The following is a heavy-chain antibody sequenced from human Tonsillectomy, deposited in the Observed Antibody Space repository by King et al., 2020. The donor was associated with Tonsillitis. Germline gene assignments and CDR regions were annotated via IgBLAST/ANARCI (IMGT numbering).Heavy chain of an antibody. CDR1: GFTFSSYT. Sequence: QLVQSGGGVVQPGRSLRLSCTASGFTFSSYTIHWVRQAPGKGLEGVAVISFEGSRKYYPDSVKGRFTISRDNSRNTLNLQMNSLRPEDTAVYYCARDRGSASFDYWGQGTLVTVSS. CDR2: ISFEGSRK. D-gene: IGHD2-15*01. J-gene: IGHJ4*02. V-gene: IGHV3-30-3*01. CDR3: ARDRGSASFDY.